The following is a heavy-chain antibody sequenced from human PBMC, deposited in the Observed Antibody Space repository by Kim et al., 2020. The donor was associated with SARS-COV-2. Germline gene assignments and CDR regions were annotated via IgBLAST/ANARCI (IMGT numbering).Heavy chain of an antibody. CDR1: GYSFSNYG. CDR2: ISSNSGHT. V-gene: IGHV1-18*01. Sequence: ASVKVSCKASGYSFSNYGLVWARQAPGQGLEWMGWISSNSGHTKYAQNVQGRVTLTTDTSTTTGYMEVSSLRSDDTAVYYCAPYYDSNSYRGQWDWGQGT. J-gene: IGHJ4*01. CDR3: APYYDSNSYRGQWD. D-gene: IGHD3-22*01.